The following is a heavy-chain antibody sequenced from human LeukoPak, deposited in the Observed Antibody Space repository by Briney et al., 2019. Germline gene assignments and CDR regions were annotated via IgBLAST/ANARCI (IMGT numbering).Heavy chain of an antibody. V-gene: IGHV1-2*02. CDR1: GYTFIGYY. D-gene: IGHD6-13*01. CDR2: INPNSGGT. Sequence: ASVKVSCKASGYTFIGYYMHWVRQAPGQGLEWMGWINPNSGGTNYAQKLQGRVTMTRDTSISTAYMEVRRLTSDDTAVYYCARDSSTDYWGQGTLVTVSS. CDR3: ARDSSTDY. J-gene: IGHJ4*02.